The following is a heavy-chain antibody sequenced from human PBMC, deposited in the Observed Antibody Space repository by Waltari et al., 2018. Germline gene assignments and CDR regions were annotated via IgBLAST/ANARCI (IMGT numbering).Heavy chain of an antibody. CDR2: ISGSGGST. V-gene: IGHV3-23*04. J-gene: IGHJ2*01. CDR3: AKVPYCSGGSCYSSWYFDL. Sequence: EVQLVESGGGLVQPGGSLRLSCAASGFTFSSYAMSWVRQAPGKGLEWVSAISGSGGSTYYADSVKGRFTISRDNSKNTLYLQMNSLRAEDTAVYYCAKVPYCSGGSCYSSWYFDLWGRGTLVTVSS. D-gene: IGHD2-15*01. CDR1: GFTFSSYA.